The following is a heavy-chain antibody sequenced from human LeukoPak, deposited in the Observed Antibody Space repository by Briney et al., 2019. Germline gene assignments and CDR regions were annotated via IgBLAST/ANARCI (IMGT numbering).Heavy chain of an antibody. J-gene: IGHJ4*02. CDR3: ARPRIWFGNTLEDY. V-gene: IGHV3-53*01. Sequence: GGSLRLSCAASGFTVSSNYMSWVRQAPGKGLEWVSAIYSGGSTYYADSVKGRFTISSDNSKNTLYLQMNSLRAEDTAVYYCARPRIWFGNTLEDYWGQGTLVTVSS. D-gene: IGHD3-10*01. CDR2: IYSGGST. CDR1: GFTVSSNY.